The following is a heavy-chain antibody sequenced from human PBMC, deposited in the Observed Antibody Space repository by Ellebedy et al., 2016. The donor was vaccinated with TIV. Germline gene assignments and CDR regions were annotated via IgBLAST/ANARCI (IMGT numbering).Heavy chain of an antibody. V-gene: IGHV4-39*07. D-gene: IGHD3/OR15-3a*01. CDR1: GDSVSSGSSY. J-gene: IGHJ4*02. CDR2: MYTSGTT. Sequence: SETLSLTCTVSGDSVSSGSSYCGWVRQPPGKGLEWIGNMYTSGTTNYNPTLDSRVTISLDTSTGQFSLRLRSVTAADTAIYYCARGIGPYPVHWGQGTLVIVSS. CDR3: ARGIGPYPVH.